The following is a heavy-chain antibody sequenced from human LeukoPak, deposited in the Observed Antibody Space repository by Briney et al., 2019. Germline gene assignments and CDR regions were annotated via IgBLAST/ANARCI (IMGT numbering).Heavy chain of an antibody. D-gene: IGHD1-26*01. CDR2: ISSSSYI. CDR3: ARDRVGASSAFDI. Sequence: PGGSLRLSCAASGFTFSSYSMNWVREAPGKGLEGVSSISSSSYIYYADSVKGRFTISRDNAKNSLYLQMNSLRAEDTAVYYCARDRVGASSAFDIWGQGTMVTVSS. CDR1: GFTFSSYS. J-gene: IGHJ3*02. V-gene: IGHV3-21*01.